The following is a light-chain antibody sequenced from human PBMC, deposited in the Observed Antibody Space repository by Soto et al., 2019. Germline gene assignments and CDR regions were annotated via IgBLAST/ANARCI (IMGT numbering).Light chain of an antibody. J-gene: IGLJ3*02. V-gene: IGLV2-8*01. Sequence: QSALTQPPSASGSPGQSVTISCTGTSSDIGNYNTVSWYQQHPGKAPKLMIFEVSKRPSGVPHRFSGSKSGNTASLTVSGLQPEDEADYYCSSYSGSNDLVFGGGTQLTVL. CDR1: SSDIGNYNT. CDR2: EVS. CDR3: SSYSGSNDLV.